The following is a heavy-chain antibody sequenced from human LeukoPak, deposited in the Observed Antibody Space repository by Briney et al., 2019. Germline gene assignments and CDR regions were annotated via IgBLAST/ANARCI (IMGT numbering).Heavy chain of an antibody. CDR1: GFTFTSSA. D-gene: IGHD1-7*01. CDR2: IVVGSGDT. J-gene: IGHJ4*02. Sequence: ASVKVSCKASGFTFTSSAVQWVRQARGQRLERIGWIVVGSGDTNYAQRFQERVTITRDMSTSTAYMELSSLRSEDTAVYYCATGGENFYSFDYWGQGTLVTVSS. CDR3: ATGGENFYSFDY. V-gene: IGHV1-58*01.